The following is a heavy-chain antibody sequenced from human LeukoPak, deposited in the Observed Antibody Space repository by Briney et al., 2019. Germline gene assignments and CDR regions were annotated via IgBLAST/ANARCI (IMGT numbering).Heavy chain of an antibody. D-gene: IGHD3-10*02. CDR1: GFTFSSYG. CDR3: AELGITMIGGV. J-gene: IGHJ6*04. Sequence: GGSLRLSCAASGFTFSSYGMSWVRQAPGKGLEWVSYISSSGSTIYYADSVKGRFPISRDNAKNSLYLQMNRLRAEDTAVYYCAELGITMIGGVWGKGTTVTISS. CDR2: ISSSGSTI. V-gene: IGHV3-48*04.